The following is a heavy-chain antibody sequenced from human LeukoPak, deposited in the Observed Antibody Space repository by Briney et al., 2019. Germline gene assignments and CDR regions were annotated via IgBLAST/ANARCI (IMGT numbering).Heavy chain of an antibody. J-gene: IGHJ4*02. D-gene: IGHD3-22*01. CDR1: GHPYKSYH. CDR2: ISSGSGTI. CDR3: ARQTSYDSSGYPIDY. Sequence: GGSLTLSCAPCGHPYKSYHKQCPRQAPGKGLEWLSYISSGSGTIYYADSVKGRFTISRDNAKSSLYLQMNSLRDEDTAVYYCARQTSYDSSGYPIDYWGQGTLVTVSS. V-gene: IGHV3-48*02.